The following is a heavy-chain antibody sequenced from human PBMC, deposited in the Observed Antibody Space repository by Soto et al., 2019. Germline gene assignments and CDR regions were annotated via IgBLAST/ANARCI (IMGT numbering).Heavy chain of an antibody. J-gene: IGHJ4*02. CDR3: AREENYSNPDY. D-gene: IGHD4-4*01. Sequence: EVQLVESGGGLVQPGWSLRLSCAASGCTFSSYSMNWVRQAPWKGLEWVSYISSSSSTIYYADSVKGRFTISRDNAKNLLYLQMNSLRAEDTAVYYCAREENYSNPDYWGQGTLVTVS. V-gene: IGHV3-48*01. CDR1: GCTFSSYS. CDR2: ISSSSSTI.